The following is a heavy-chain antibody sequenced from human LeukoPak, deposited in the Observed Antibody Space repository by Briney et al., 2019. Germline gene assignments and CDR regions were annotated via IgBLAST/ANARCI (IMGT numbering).Heavy chain of an antibody. CDR3: AKEGRDSGGYNGWFEP. J-gene: IGHJ5*02. V-gene: IGHV4-34*01. CDR1: GGSFSGYY. Sequence: SETLSLTCAVYGGSFSGYYWSWIRQPPGKGLEWIGEINHSGSTNYNPSLKSRVTISVDTSKNQFSLKLNSVTAADTAVFYCAKEGRDSGGYNGWFEPWGQGTLVTVSS. CDR2: INHSGST. D-gene: IGHD2-15*01.